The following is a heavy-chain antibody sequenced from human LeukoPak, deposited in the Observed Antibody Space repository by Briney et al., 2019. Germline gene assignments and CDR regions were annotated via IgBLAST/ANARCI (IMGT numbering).Heavy chain of an antibody. J-gene: IGHJ4*02. Sequence: GGSLRLSCAVSGFPFSVYEMNWVSQAPGKGLEWVSNIGSSGSTIYYADSVKGRFSISRDNAKSSLYLQMNSLRVEDTAVYYCALLAVASGFDYWGQGALVTVSS. V-gene: IGHV3-48*03. D-gene: IGHD6-19*01. CDR1: GFPFSVYE. CDR3: ALLAVASGFDY. CDR2: IGSSGSTI.